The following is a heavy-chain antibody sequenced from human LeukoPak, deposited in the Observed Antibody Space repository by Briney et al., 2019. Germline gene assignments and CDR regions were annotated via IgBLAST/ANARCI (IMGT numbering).Heavy chain of an antibody. D-gene: IGHD4-17*01. J-gene: IGHJ4*02. CDR1: GFTFSSYG. CDR3: ARDGTRDYGDHYFDY. V-gene: IGHV3-33*01. Sequence: GRSLRLSCAASGFTFSSYGMHWVRQAPGEGLEWVAVIWYDGSNKYYADSVKGRFTISRDNSKNTLYLQMNSLRAEDTAVYYCARDGTRDYGDHYFDYWGQGTLVTVSS. CDR2: IWYDGSNK.